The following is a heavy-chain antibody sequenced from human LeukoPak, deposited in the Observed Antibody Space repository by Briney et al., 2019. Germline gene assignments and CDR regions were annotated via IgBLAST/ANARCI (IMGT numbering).Heavy chain of an antibody. J-gene: IGHJ4*02. Sequence: SETLSLACAVYGGSFSGYYWSWIRQPPGKGLEWIGEINHSGSTNYNPSLKSRVTISVDTSKNQFSLKLSSVTAADTAVYYCARLGQGMVRGVFDYWGQGTLVTVSS. CDR1: GGSFSGYY. CDR3: ARLGQGMVRGVFDY. D-gene: IGHD3-10*01. V-gene: IGHV4-34*01. CDR2: INHSGST.